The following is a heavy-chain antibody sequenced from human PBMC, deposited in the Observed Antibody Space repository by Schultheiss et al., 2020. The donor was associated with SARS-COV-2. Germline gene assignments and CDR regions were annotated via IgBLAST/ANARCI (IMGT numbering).Heavy chain of an antibody. CDR3: ASWGGGDIVPKPHAFDI. J-gene: IGHJ3*02. CDR1: GFTFSGSA. V-gene: IGHV3-73*01. Sequence: AGSLRLSCAASGFTFSGSAMHWVRQASGKGLEWVGRIRSKANSYATAYAASVKGRFTISRDNSKNTLYLQMNSLRAEDTAVYYCASWGGGDIVPKPHAFDIWGQGTMVTVSS. CDR2: IRSKANSYAT. D-gene: IGHD2-8*01.